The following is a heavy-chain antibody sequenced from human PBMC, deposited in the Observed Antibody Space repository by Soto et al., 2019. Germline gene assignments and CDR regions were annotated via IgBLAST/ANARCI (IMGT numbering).Heavy chain of an antibody. D-gene: IGHD6-13*01. V-gene: IGHV3-7*01. CDR1: GFTFSSYW. CDR3: AREYSSSWYYYYYGMDV. J-gene: IGHJ6*02. CDR2: IKQDGSEK. Sequence: GGSLRLSCAASGFTFSSYWMSWVRQAPGKGLEWVANIKQDGSEKYYVDSVKGRFTISRDNAKNSLYLQMNSLRAEDTAVYYCAREYSSSWYYYYYGMDVRGQGTTVTVSS.